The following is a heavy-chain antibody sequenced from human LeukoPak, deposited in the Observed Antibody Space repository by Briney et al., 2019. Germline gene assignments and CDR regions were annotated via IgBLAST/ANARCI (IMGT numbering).Heavy chain of an antibody. V-gene: IGHV4-61*01. D-gene: IGHD1-7*01. J-gene: IGHJ3*01. Sequence: SETLSLTCTVSGGSVSSGSYHWSWIRQPPGKGLEWIGYIYYSGSTNYNPSLKSRVTISVDTSKNQFSLELSSVTAADTAVYYCARVPGGGTAANWGQGTMVTVSS. CDR1: GGSVSSGSYH. CDR2: IYYSGST. CDR3: ARVPGGGTAAN.